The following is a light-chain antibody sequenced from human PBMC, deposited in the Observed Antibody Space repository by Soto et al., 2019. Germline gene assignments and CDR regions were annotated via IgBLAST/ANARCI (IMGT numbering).Light chain of an antibody. V-gene: IGLV2-11*01. CDR3: CSYAGSHSVV. CDR2: DVT. Sequence: QSVLTQPRSVSGSPGQSVTISCTGTSSDVGAYTYVSWYQQHPGKAPKLMIYDVTMRPSGVPGRFSGSKSGNTASLTISGLQADDEADYYCCSYAGSHSVVFGGGTKLTVL. J-gene: IGLJ3*02. CDR1: SSDVGAYTY.